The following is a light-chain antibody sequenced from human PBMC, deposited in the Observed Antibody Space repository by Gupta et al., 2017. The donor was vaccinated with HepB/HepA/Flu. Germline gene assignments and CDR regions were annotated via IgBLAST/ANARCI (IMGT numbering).Light chain of an antibody. Sequence: SYELTQPPSVSVSPRQTASITCSGDKLGDKYACWYRQKPGQSPVLVIYQDSKRPAGIPERFSGSNSGNTATLTISGTQAMDEADYYCQAWDSSTAVFGTGTKVTVL. CDR3: QAWDSSTAV. CDR1: KLGDKY. V-gene: IGLV3-1*01. CDR2: QDS. J-gene: IGLJ1*01.